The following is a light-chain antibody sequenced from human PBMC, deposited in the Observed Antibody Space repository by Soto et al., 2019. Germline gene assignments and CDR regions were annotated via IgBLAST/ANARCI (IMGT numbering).Light chain of an antibody. CDR2: LGS. Sequence: EIVMTQSPLSLPVTPGEPASISCKSSQSLLYSDGNNYLDWYLQKPGQSPQLLIHLGSNRASGVXDXXSGSGSGKDFTLRISRVEAEDVGVYFCMQALETPLTFGGGTKVEIK. CDR3: MQALETPLT. J-gene: IGKJ4*01. CDR1: QSLLYSDGNNY. V-gene: IGKV2-28*01.